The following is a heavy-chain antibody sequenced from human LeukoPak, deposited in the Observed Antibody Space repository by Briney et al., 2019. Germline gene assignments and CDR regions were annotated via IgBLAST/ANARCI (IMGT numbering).Heavy chain of an antibody. Sequence: GGSLRLSCTASGFAFSVYAMTWLRQPPGKGLEWVSTINANSGTTSYAASVRGRFAISRDNSKNTLYLQLSTLRADDTATYYCAKPISGGLAVTADWFHPWGQGTLVVVSS. CDR1: GFAFSVYA. CDR2: INANSGTT. D-gene: IGHD6-19*01. J-gene: IGHJ5*01. CDR3: AKPISGGLAVTADWFHP. V-gene: IGHV3-23*01.